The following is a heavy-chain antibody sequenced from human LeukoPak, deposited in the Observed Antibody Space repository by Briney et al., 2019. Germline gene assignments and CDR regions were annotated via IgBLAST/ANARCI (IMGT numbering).Heavy chain of an antibody. Sequence: SETVSLTCTVSGGSISSYYWSWIRQPPGKGLEWIGYIYYSGSTNYNPSLKSRVTISVDTSKNQFSLKLSSVTAADTAVYYCAGGDPNWFDPWGQGTLVTVSS. CDR2: IYYSGST. D-gene: IGHD2-21*02. CDR3: AGGDPNWFDP. V-gene: IGHV4-59*01. J-gene: IGHJ5*02. CDR1: GGSISSYY.